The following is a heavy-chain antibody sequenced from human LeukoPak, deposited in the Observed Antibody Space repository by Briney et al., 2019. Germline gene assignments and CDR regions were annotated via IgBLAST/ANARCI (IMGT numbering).Heavy chain of an antibody. D-gene: IGHD2-15*01. V-gene: IGHV3-23*01. CDR1: GFTFSSYA. J-gene: IGHJ3*02. Sequence: GGSLRLSCAASGFTFSSYAMSWVRQAPGKGLEWVSAISGSGGSTYYADSVKGRFTISRDNSKNTLYLQMNSLRAEDTAVYYCARWDAYCSGGRCYSGDFAFDIWGQGTMVTVSS. CDR3: ARWDAYCSGGRCYSGDFAFDI. CDR2: ISGSGGST.